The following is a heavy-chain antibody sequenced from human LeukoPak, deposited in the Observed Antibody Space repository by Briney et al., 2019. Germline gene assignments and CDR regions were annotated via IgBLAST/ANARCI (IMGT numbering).Heavy chain of an antibody. CDR1: GYTFTSYG. Sequence: ASVKVSCKASGYTFTSYGISWVRQAPGQGLEWMGWISAYNGITNYAQKLQGRVTMTIDTSTTTAYLEMRSLTSDDTAVYYCARDRFLWGLGNWFDLWGQGTLVTVTS. J-gene: IGHJ5*02. D-gene: IGHD3-3*01. V-gene: IGHV1-18*01. CDR3: ARDRFLWGLGNWFDL. CDR2: ISAYNGIT.